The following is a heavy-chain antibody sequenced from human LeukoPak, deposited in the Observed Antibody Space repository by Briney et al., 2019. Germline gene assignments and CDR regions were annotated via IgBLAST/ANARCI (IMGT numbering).Heavy chain of an antibody. Sequence: SVTVSCKASGGTFSSYAISWVRQAPGQGLEWMGGIIPIFGTANYAQKFQGRVTITTDESTSTAYMELSSLRSEDTAVYYCARHVMTKWYYYYYMDVWGKGTTATVSS. J-gene: IGHJ6*03. V-gene: IGHV1-69*05. CDR3: ARHVMTKWYYYYYMDV. CDR1: GGTFSSYA. D-gene: IGHD2/OR15-2a*01. CDR2: IIPIFGTA.